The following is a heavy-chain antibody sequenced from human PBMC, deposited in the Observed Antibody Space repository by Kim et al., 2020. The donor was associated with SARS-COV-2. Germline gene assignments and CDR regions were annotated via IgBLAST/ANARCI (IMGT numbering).Heavy chain of an antibody. CDR3: ARSSVEQWLPEW. V-gene: IGHV4-4*09. Sequence: NYNPSLKSRVTISVDTSKNQFSLKLSSVTAADTAVYYCARSSVEQWLPEWWGQGTLVTVSS. J-gene: IGHJ4*02. D-gene: IGHD6-19*01.